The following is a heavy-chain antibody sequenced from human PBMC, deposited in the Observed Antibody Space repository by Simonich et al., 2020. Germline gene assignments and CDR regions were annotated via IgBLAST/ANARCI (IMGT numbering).Heavy chain of an antibody. CDR3: ARGALTGDYYYMDV. J-gene: IGHJ6*03. Sequence: QVQLVQSGAEVKKPGASVKVSCKASGYTSTGYYMHWVRQAPGQGLEWMGWMNPNSGGTNYAQKFQGRGTMTRDTSISTAYMELSRLRSDDTAVYYCARGALTGDYYYMDVWGKGTTVTVSS. CDR2: MNPNSGGT. CDR1: GYTSTGYY. D-gene: IGHD7-27*01. V-gene: IGHV1-2*02.